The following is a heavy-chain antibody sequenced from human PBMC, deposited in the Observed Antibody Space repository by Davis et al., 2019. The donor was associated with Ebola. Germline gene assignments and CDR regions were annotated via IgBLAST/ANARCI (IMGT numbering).Heavy chain of an antibody. CDR2: INPNSGGT. CDR3: ARGGARPPTNYYYYYGMDV. Sequence: AASVKVSCKASGYTFTGYYMHWVRQAPGQGLEWMGWINPNSGGTNYAQKFQGWVTMTRDTSISTAYMELSRLRSDDTAVYYCARGGARPPTNYYYYYGMDVWGQGTTVTVSS. CDR1: GYTFTGYY. D-gene: IGHD6-25*01. J-gene: IGHJ6*02. V-gene: IGHV1-2*04.